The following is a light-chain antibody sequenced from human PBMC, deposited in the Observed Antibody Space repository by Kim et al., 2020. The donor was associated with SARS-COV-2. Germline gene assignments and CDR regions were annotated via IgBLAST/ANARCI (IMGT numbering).Light chain of an antibody. J-gene: IGLJ2*01. CDR3: KSRDSSGNVV. V-gene: IGLV3-19*01. Sequence: ALGQTVRITCQGDSLRSDYASCYQQKPGQAPVLVIYGRNNRPSGIPDRFSGSTSGNTASLTITGAQAEDEADYYCKSRDSSGNVVFGGGTQLTVL. CDR2: GRN. CDR1: SLRSDY.